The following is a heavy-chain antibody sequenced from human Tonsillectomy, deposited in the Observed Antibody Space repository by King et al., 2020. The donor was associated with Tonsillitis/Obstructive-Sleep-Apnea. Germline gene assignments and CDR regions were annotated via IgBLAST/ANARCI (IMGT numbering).Heavy chain of an antibody. J-gene: IGHJ1*01. D-gene: IGHD6-19*01. CDR2: IYWDDDK. CDR1: GFSLSTSGMG. CDR3: ANRPHSSKRLKYFHH. Sequence: TLKESGPTLVKPTQTLTLTCTFSGFSLSTSGMGVGWIRQPPGKALEWLALIYWDDDKRYSPSLKSRLTITKDTSKNQVVLTMTNMVPVDTATYFCANRPHSSKRLKYFHHWGQGTLVTVSS. V-gene: IGHV2-5*02.